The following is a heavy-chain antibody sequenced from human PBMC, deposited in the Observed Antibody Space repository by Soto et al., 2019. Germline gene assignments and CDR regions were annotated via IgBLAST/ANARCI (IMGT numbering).Heavy chain of an antibody. J-gene: IGHJ4*02. Sequence: QMQLQESGPGLVKPSETLSLTCTVSGGSISSYYWNWIRQPPGRGLEWIGYIYNSGSTNYNPSLKSRVTISVDTSKNQFSLKLTSVTAADTAVYYCAAPPRYWGQGTLVTVSS. CDR2: IYNSGST. CDR1: GGSISSYY. D-gene: IGHD6-6*01. CDR3: AAPPRY. V-gene: IGHV4-59*01.